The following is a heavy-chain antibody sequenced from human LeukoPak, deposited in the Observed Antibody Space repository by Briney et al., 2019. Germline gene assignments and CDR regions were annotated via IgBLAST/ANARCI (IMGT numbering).Heavy chain of an antibody. Sequence: GGSLRLSCAASGFSFSTYAMGWVRQAPGKGLEWVSSISGTGDSTYYADAVKGRFTISRDNSKNTLYLQMNSLRAEDTAVYYCTKAGSEDSYSIHFDPWGQGTLVAVSS. V-gene: IGHV3-23*01. CDR3: TKAGSEDSYSIHFDP. CDR2: ISGTGDST. J-gene: IGHJ5*02. CDR1: GFSFSTYA. D-gene: IGHD5-24*01.